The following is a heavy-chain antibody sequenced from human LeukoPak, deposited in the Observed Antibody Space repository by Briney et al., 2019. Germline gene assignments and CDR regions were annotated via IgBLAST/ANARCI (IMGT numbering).Heavy chain of an antibody. J-gene: IGHJ4*02. Sequence: GGSLRLSCAASGFTFSSYSMNWVRQAPGKGLEWVSFISSSSSTIYYADSVKGRFTISRDNAKNSLYLQMNSLRAEDTAVYCCARDRGGSYSAIDYWGQGTLVTVSS. D-gene: IGHD1-26*01. CDR3: ARDRGGSYSAIDY. V-gene: IGHV3-48*04. CDR2: ISSSSSTI. CDR1: GFTFSSYS.